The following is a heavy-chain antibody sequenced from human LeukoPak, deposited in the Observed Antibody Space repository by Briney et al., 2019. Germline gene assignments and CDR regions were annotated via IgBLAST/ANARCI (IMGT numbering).Heavy chain of an antibody. D-gene: IGHD6-19*01. CDR3: AKDLRGWYTFDY. CDR1: GFTFSSYS. V-gene: IGHV3-23*01. CDR2: ISGSGDTT. Sequence: VGTLRLSCAASGFTFSSYSMNWGRQAPEERLECVSAISGSGDTTYYTDSVKGRFTISRDNSKNTLYLQLNSLRAEDTAVYYCAKDLRGWYTFDYWGQGTLVTVSS. J-gene: IGHJ4*02.